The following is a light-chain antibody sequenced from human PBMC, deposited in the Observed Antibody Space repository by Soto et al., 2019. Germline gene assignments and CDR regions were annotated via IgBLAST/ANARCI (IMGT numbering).Light chain of an antibody. CDR2: DAF. Sequence: EIVLTQSPATLSLSPGERATLSCRASQSVSSYLAWYQQKPGQAPRLLIYDAFNRATGIPARLSGSGSGTDFTHTIISLEPVDLAVYYCQRRGNRPPLTFVRGTKVEIK. V-gene: IGKV3-11*01. CDR3: QRRGNRPPLT. CDR1: QSVSSY. J-gene: IGKJ4*01.